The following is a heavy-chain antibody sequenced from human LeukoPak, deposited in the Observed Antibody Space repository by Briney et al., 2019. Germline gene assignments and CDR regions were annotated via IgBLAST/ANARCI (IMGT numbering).Heavy chain of an antibody. CDR3: ATDRGLYSSGWYFFQY. V-gene: IGHV3-33*01. CDR2: IWYDGSNK. Sequence: GGSLRLSCAASGFTFSNFGMHWVRQAPGKGLEWVAVIWYDGSNKYYADSVKGRFTISRDNSKNTLYLQMNSLRAEDTAVYYCATDRGLYSSGWYFFQYWGQGTLVTVSS. D-gene: IGHD6-19*01. CDR1: GFTFSNFG. J-gene: IGHJ1*01.